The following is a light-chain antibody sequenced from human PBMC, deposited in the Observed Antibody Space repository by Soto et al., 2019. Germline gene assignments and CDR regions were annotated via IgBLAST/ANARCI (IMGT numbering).Light chain of an antibody. CDR2: DAS. CDR3: QQRSNWPPVIT. Sequence: EIVLTQSPATLSLSPGERATLSCRASQSFSNYLAWYQQKPGQAPRLLIYDASKRATGIPARFSGRGSGTDFTLTISSLEPEDFAVHYCQQRSNWPPVITFGQGTRLEIK. V-gene: IGKV3-11*01. CDR1: QSFSNY. J-gene: IGKJ5*01.